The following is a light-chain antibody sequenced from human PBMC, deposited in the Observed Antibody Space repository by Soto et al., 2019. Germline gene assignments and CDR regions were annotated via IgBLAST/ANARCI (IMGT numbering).Light chain of an antibody. J-gene: IGKJ1*01. V-gene: IGKV3-20*01. CDR2: DAY. CDR1: QSVRSNY. CDR3: QQYGTPWWT. Sequence: EIMLTQSPDTLSLSPGERASLSCRASQSVRSNYLAWYQQKPGQAPWLLIYDAYNRATGIPPRFSGSGSGTDFTLTISRLEPEDFAVYYCQQYGTPWWTFGQGTKVDIK.